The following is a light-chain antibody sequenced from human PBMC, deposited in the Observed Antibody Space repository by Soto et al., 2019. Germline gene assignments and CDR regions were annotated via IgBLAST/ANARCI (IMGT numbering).Light chain of an antibody. CDR2: DVS. J-gene: IGLJ1*01. CDR3: SSYTSSSTPRYV. Sequence: QSALTQPASVSGSPGQSITISCTGTSSDVGGYNYVSWYQQHPGKAPKLMIYDVSNRPSGVSNRFSGSKSGNTASLTISGLQAEDEADYYCSSYTSSSTPRYVFGAGTRSRS. V-gene: IGLV2-14*01. CDR1: SSDVGGYNY.